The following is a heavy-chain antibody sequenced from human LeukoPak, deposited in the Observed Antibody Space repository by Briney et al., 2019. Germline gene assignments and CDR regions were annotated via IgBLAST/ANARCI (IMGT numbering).Heavy chain of an antibody. J-gene: IGHJ1*01. CDR1: GGSFSGYY. CDR3: ARGRDSSGYYFSALAEYFQH. CDR2: INHSGST. V-gene: IGHV4-34*01. D-gene: IGHD3-22*01. Sequence: SETLSLTCAVYGGSFSGYYWSWIRQPPGKGLEWIGEINHSGSTNYNPSLKSRVTISVDTSKNQFSLKLSSVTAADPAVYYCARGRDSSGYYFSALAEYFQHWGQGTLVTVSS.